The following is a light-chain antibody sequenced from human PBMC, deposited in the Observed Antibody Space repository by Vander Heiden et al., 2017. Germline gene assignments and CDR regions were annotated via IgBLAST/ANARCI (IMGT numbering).Light chain of an antibody. Sequence: QSALTQPAPASGSPGQATTTSSTGTSSDVGGYNLVSWYQQHPGKAPKLMIYEGSKRPSGVSNRFSGSKSGNTASLTISGLQAEDEADYYCCSYAGSSTLVFGTGTKVTVL. J-gene: IGLJ1*01. CDR1: SSDVGGYNL. CDR2: EGS. CDR3: CSYAGSSTLV. V-gene: IGLV2-23*01.